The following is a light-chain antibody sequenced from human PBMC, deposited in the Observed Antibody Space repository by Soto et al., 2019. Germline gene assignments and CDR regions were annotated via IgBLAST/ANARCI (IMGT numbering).Light chain of an antibody. Sequence: QAVLTQPASVSGSPGQSITISCTGTSSDVGAYNYVSWYQHHPGKAPTLMIYDVSNRPSGISNRFSGSKSGNTASLTISGLQAEDEADYYCNSFTTSSTLVFGGGTKLTVL. CDR1: SSDVGAYNY. CDR2: DVS. J-gene: IGLJ2*01. V-gene: IGLV2-14*03. CDR3: NSFTTSSTLV.